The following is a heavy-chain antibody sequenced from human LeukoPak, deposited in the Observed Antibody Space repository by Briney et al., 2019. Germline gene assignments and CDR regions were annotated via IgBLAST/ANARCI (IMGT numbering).Heavy chain of an antibody. CDR1: GFTFSSYA. CDR3: AKDFVVVPGNVNYFDY. J-gene: IGHJ4*02. CDR2: ISGSGIST. Sequence: GGSLRLSCAASGFTFSSYAMNWVRQAPGKGLEWVSHISGSGISTYFADSVKGRFTISRDNSKNTLYLQMNNLRAEDTAIYYCAKDFVVVPGNVNYFDYWGQGTLVTVSS. D-gene: IGHD2-21*02. V-gene: IGHV3-23*01.